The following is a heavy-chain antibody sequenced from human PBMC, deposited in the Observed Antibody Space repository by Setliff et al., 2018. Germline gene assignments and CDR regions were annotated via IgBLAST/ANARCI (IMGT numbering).Heavy chain of an antibody. CDR3: AREDPHLSSGGPDS. Sequence: PGGSLRLSCAASGFSFSDYYMMWIRQAPGKGLEWVSYISNDAYTIHYADSMKGRLTISRDNSRNSVFLQMNSLRVEDTAVYYCAREDPHLSSGGPDSWGQGTQVTVSS. CDR2: ISNDAYTI. J-gene: IGHJ4*02. CDR1: GFSFSDYY. D-gene: IGHD3-10*01. V-gene: IGHV3-11*01.